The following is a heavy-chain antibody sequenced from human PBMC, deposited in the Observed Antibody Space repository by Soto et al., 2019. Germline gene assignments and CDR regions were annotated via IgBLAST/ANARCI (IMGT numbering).Heavy chain of an antibody. D-gene: IGHD6-13*01. CDR2: INPNSGGT. V-gene: IGHV1-2*04. CDR1: WYTFTGSF. J-gene: IGHJ6*03. CDR3: AREVGGGAAAAPYYYYYMDV. Sequence: GAAVKVSSKAFWYTFTGSFMHSGRQAPGQRLEWMGWINPNSGGTNYAQKFQGWVTMTRDTSISTAYMELSRLRSDDTAVYYCAREVGGGAAAAPYYYYYMDVWGKGTTVT.